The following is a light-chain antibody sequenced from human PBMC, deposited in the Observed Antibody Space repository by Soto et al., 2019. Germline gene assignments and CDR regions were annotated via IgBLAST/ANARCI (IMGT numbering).Light chain of an antibody. CDR1: HSLIYSNGKTF. V-gene: IGKV2-30*01. CDR3: IEGTPS. Sequence: LTQSPLPLPDSHVLPASISCRPSHSLIYSNGKTFLNWYQQRPGQVPRRIIYEVSSRDFGVPDRFSGSGSGSGTDFTLKISRVEAEDVGVYYRIEGTPSFGQGTKV. CDR2: EVS. J-gene: IGKJ1*01.